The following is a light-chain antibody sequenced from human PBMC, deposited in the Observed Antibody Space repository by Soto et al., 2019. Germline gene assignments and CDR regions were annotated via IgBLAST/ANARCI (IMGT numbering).Light chain of an antibody. J-gene: IGKJ4*01. Sequence: AVTQSPATLSLCAWERASLSCRASQSINSQLAWYQQKPGQAPRLLIYGASNRATGIPARFSGSETRTDFTLTLRSLEPEDSAVYYCQQRWSWPLTFGGGTKVDIK. V-gene: IGKV3-11*01. CDR1: QSINSQ. CDR3: QQRWSWPLT. CDR2: GAS.